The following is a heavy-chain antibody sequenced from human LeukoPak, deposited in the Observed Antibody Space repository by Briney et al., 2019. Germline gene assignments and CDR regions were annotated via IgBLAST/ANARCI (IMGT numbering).Heavy chain of an antibody. J-gene: IGHJ4*02. D-gene: IGHD3-22*01. CDR3: AKGTGHYYDSSGYPPDY. CDR1: GFTFDDYA. Sequence: GGSLRLSCAASGFTFDDYAMHWVRQAPGKGLEWVSGINWNSGSIGYADSVKGRFTISRDNAKNSLYLQMNSLRAEDTALYYCAKGTGHYYDSSGYPPDYWGQGTLVTVSS. CDR2: INWNSGSI. V-gene: IGHV3-9*01.